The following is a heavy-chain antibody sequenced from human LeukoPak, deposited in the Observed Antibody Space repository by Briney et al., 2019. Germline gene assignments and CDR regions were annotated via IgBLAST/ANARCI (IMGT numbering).Heavy chain of an antibody. CDR3: ARDNSIADRGWWFDP. D-gene: IGHD4-23*01. CDR2: INPSGSST. V-gene: IGHV1-46*01. Sequence: ASVKVSCKASGGTFSSYAISWVRQAPGQGLEWMGLINPSGSSTLYAEKFWGRIIMTRDMSTATDYMELSSLRSEDTAVYYCARDNSIADRGWWFDPWGQGTLVTVSS. CDR1: GGTFSSYA. J-gene: IGHJ5*02.